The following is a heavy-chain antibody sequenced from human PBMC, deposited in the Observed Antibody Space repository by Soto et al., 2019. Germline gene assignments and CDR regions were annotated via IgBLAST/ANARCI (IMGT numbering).Heavy chain of an antibody. Sequence: QVQLHESGPRLVKPSETLSLTCTVSGGPIRSYSWYWSWIRQPPGKGLEWIGYISYSGSTNFNPSLKIRDNISVDTSKNQCSLKLNSVSAADTAVDYCARGRTYSGYDNNWFDDWGQGNLVSVCS. J-gene: IGHJ5*02. V-gene: IGHV4-61*01. CDR3: ARGRTYSGYDNNWFDD. D-gene: IGHD5-12*01. CDR1: GGPIRSYSWY. CDR2: ISYSGST.